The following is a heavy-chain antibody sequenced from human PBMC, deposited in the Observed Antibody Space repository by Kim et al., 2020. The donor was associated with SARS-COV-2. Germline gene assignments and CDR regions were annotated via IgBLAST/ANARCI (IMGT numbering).Heavy chain of an antibody. Sequence: SLNSRVTISVDTSKNQFSLKLSSVTAADTAVYYCARARVGIFGVVTHFDYWGQGTLVTVSS. V-gene: IGHV4-59*01. J-gene: IGHJ4*02. CDR3: ARARVGIFGVVTHFDY. D-gene: IGHD3-3*01.